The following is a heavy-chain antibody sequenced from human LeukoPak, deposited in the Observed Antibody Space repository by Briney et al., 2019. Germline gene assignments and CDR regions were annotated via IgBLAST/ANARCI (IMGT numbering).Heavy chain of an antibody. D-gene: IGHD4-23*01. CDR3: ARDGGGNDFDY. CDR2: IYTSGST. Sequence: SQTLSLTCNVSGGSISSGSYYWSWIQQPAGKGLEWIGRIYTSGSTIYNPSLRSRVTISADTSKNQFSLKLKSVTAADTAVYFCARDGGGNDFDYWGQGTLVTVSS. V-gene: IGHV4-61*02. CDR1: GGSISSGSYY. J-gene: IGHJ4*02.